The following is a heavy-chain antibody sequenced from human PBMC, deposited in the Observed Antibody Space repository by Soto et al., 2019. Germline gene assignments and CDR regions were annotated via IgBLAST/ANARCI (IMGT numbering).Heavy chain of an antibody. CDR2: INPSGGST. CDR3: GKEGGSFDY. J-gene: IGHJ4*02. CDR1: GYTFTSYY. Sequence: ASVKVSCKASGYTFTSYYMHWVRQAPGQGLEWMGIINPSGGSTSYAQKFQGRVTITRDTTASTAYMELSSLRAEDTAGEYCGKEGGSFDYWARGPLFPVPS. V-gene: IGHV1-46*01. D-gene: IGHD3-16*01.